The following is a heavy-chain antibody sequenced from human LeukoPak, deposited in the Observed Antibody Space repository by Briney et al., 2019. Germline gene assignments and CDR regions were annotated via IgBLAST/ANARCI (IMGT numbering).Heavy chain of an antibody. CDR3: ARDGKMDYCGMDV. V-gene: IGHV4-31*03. J-gene: IGHJ6*02. CDR1: GGSISSGGYY. CDR2: IYYSGST. D-gene: IGHD5-24*01. Sequence: SETLSLTCTVSGGSISSGGYYWSWIRQHQGKGLEWIGNIYYSGSTYYNPSLKSRVTISVDTSKNQFSLKLSSVTAADTAVYYCARDGKMDYCGMDVGGQGSTVTVSS.